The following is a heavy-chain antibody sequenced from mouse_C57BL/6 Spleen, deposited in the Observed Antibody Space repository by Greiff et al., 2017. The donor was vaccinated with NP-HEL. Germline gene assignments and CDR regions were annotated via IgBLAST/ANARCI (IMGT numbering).Heavy chain of an antibody. CDR3: TRLEVLQRRFDY. Sequence: QVQLQQSGAELVRPGASVTLSCKASGYTFTDYEMHWVKQTPVHGLEWIGAIDPETGGTAYNQKFKGKAILTADKSSSTAYMELRSLTSEDSAVYYCTRLEVLQRRFDYWGQGTTLTVSS. CDR1: GYTFTDYE. V-gene: IGHV1-15*01. CDR2: IDPETGGT. D-gene: IGHD1-1*01. J-gene: IGHJ2*01.